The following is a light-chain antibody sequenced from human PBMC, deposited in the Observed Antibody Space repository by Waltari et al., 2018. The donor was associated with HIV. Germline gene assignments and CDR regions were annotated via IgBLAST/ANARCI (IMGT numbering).Light chain of an antibody. V-gene: IGLV2-14*01. CDR2: EVR. J-gene: IGLJ3*02. CDR1: SSDVGGYNY. Sequence: QSALTQPASVSGSPGQSITISCTGTSSDVGGYNYVSWYQQHPGKAPKLMIYEVRNRPSGGANRFSGSKSGNTASLTISGRQAEDEADYYCSSYTSSSTWVFGGGTKLTVL. CDR3: SSYTSSSTWV.